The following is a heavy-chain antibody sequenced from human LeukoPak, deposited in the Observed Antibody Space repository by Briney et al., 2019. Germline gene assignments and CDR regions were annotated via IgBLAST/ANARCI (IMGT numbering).Heavy chain of an antibody. CDR3: ARGADIVVVPAVTTLGLYFDY. D-gene: IGHD2-2*01. V-gene: IGHV1-69*04. J-gene: IGHJ4*01. Sequence: SVKVSCKASGGTFSSYAISWVRQAPGQGLEWMGRIIPILGIANYAQKFQGRVTITADKSTSTAYMELSSLRSEDTAVYYCARGADIVVVPAVTTLGLYFDYWGQEPWSPSPQ. CDR2: IIPILGIA. CDR1: GGTFSSYA.